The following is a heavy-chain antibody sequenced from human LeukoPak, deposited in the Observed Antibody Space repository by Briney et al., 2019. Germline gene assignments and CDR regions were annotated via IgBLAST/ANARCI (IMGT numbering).Heavy chain of an antibody. D-gene: IGHD4/OR15-4a*01. CDR3: SRGLTESGAKYYSDH. V-gene: IGHV3-49*04. J-gene: IGHJ4*02. CDR2: IRSRLYGGAA. Sequence: GWSLGLSCTGSGFNFGDYAMSWVRQAPGKGLEWVGLIRSRLYGGAAEYGASVNGRFTVSRDDSQRIAYLQMNSLKTDDTAVYYCSRGLTESGAKYYSDHWGQGTLVTVSS. CDR1: GFNFGDYA.